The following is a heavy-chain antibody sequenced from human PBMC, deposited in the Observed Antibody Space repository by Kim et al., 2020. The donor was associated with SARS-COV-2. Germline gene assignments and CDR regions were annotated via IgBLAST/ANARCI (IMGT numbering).Heavy chain of an antibody. CDR2: MSSSGIT. CDR1: GGSVSSGSYY. Sequence: SETLSLTCSVSGGSVSSGSYYWNWIRQPPGKGLEWIGFMSSSGITNYNPSLKSRVTISIDTHRNQFSLKLSSVSAADTAVYYCAKASGWLSDLLGRGSLVTVSS. V-gene: IGHV4-61*01. CDR3: AKASGWLSDL. D-gene: IGHD5-12*01. J-gene: IGHJ2*01.